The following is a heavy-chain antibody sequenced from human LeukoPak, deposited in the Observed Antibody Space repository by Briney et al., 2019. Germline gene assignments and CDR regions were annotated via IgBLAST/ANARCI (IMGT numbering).Heavy chain of an antibody. CDR3: PRERMSWYYYYMDV. J-gene: IGHJ6*03. D-gene: IGHD2-8*01. CDR2: IYYSGST. Sequence: SETLSLTCTVSGGSISSYYWSWIRHPPGKGREWIGYIYYSGSTNYNPSLKSRVTISVDTSKNQFSLKLSSVTAADTAVYYCPRERMSWYYYYMDVWGKGTTVTISS. V-gene: IGHV4-59*01. CDR1: GGSISSYY.